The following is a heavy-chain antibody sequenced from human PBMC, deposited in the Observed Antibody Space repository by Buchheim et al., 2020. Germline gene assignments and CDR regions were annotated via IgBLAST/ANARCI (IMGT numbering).Heavy chain of an antibody. J-gene: IGHJ4*02. CDR3: ARGQYYYDSSGLTYPGGDDY. V-gene: IGHV3-30-3*01. D-gene: IGHD3-22*01. CDR2: ISYDGSNK. Sequence: QVQLVESGGGVVQPGRSLRLSCAASGFTFSSYAMHWVRQAPGKGLEWVAVISYDGSNKYYADSVQGRFTISRDNSKNKLYLQMNSLRAEDTAVYYCARGQYYYDSSGLTYPGGDDYWGQGTL. CDR1: GFTFSSYA.